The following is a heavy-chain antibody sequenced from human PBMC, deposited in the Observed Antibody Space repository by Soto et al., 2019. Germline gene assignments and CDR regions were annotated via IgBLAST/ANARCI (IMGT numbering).Heavy chain of an antibody. Sequence: QLHLVQSGAVVKKPGASVTVSCSASGYPVTAYYMHWVRQAPGRGLEWMGGINPATGAAKYTQTYWGRVTITTDTSTRTTLTELSGATSEVTVVFFCARRRRIGVAGSAAFDMWGQGTLVTVSP. D-gene: IGHD3-3*01. V-gene: IGHV1-2*05. J-gene: IGHJ3*02. CDR2: INPATGAA. CDR3: ARRRRIGVAGSAAFDM. CDR1: GYPVTAYY.